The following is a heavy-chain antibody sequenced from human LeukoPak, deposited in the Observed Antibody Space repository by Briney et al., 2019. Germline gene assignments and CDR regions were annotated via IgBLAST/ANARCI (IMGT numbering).Heavy chain of an antibody. CDR2: TYYRSKWYN. V-gene: IGHV6-1*01. J-gene: IGHJ4*02. CDR3: ARAGSSGYCWDY. Sequence: SQTLSLTCAISGDRVSSNSVVWNWIRQSPSRGLEWLGRTYYRSKWYNDYAVSVKGRITINPDTSKNQFSLQLNSVTPEDTAVYYCARAGSSGYCWDYWGQGTLVTVSS. CDR1: GDRVSSNSVV. D-gene: IGHD5-12*01.